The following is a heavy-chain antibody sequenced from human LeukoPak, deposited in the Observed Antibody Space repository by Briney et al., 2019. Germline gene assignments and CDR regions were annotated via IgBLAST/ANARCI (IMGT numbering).Heavy chain of an antibody. D-gene: IGHD1-1*01. CDR2: IIHMFDSP. J-gene: IGHJ6*03. CDR3: TRGTRPIGNYYHYMDV. V-gene: IGHV1-69*05. Sequence: SVKVSCKASGGTFINYAVTWVRQAPGQGLEWMGRIIHMFDSPRYAQMFQGRLSITTDESTTTAYMELSSLRSEDTAVYYCTRGTRPIGNYYHYMDVWGEGTTVTVSS. CDR1: GGTFINYA.